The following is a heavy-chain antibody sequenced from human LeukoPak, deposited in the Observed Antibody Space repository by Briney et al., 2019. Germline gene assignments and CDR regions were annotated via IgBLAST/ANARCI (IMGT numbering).Heavy chain of an antibody. D-gene: IGHD3-10*01. CDR2: MSPNSGDT. V-gene: IGHV1-8*01. J-gene: IGHJ4*02. CDR3: ARWGGSSFDY. CDR1: GYTFTSYD. Sequence: ASVKVSCKASGYTFTSYDFNWVRQATGQRPEWMGWMSPNSGDTGYAQKFQDRVTMTRNTSISTAYMELSSLRSDDTAVYYCARWGGSSFDYWGQGTLVTVSS.